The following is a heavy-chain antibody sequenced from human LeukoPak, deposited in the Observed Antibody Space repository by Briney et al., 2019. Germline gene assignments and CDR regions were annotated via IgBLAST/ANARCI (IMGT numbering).Heavy chain of an antibody. CDR2: ISYDGSNK. Sequence: GGSLRLSCAASGFTFSSYGMHWVRQAPGKGLEWVAVISYDGSNKYYADSVKGRFTISRDNSKNTLYLQMNSLRAEDTAVYYCAKGLTTVTTPYYYYGMDVWGQGTTVTVSS. V-gene: IGHV3-30*18. CDR3: AKGLTTVTTPYYYYGMDV. J-gene: IGHJ6*02. CDR1: GFTFSSYG. D-gene: IGHD4-17*01.